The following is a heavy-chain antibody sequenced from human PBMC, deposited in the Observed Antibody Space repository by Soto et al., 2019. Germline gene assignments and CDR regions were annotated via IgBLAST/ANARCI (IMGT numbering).Heavy chain of an antibody. CDR1: GGTFSSYA. CDR3: ARLTTVTTKDYYYYYGMDV. D-gene: IGHD4-17*01. V-gene: IGHV1-69*13. J-gene: IGHJ6*02. CDR2: IIPIFGTA. Sequence: ASVKVSCKASGGTFSSYAISWVRQAPGQGLEWMGGIIPIFGTANYAQKFQGRVTITADESTSTAYMELSSLRSEDTAVYYCARLTTVTTKDYYYYYGMDVWGQGTTVTVSS.